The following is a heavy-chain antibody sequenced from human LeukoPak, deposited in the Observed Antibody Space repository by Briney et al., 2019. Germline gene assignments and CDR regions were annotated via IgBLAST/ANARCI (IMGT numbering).Heavy chain of an antibody. V-gene: IGHV3-30*02. J-gene: IGHJ3*02. Sequence: GGSLRLSCAASGFTFSSYGMYWVRQAPGKGLDWVAFIRYDGSNKYYADSVKGRFTISRDNSKNTLYLQMNSLRAEDTAVYYCAKVEWEQLGEDAFDIWGQGTMVTVSS. CDR3: AKVEWEQLGEDAFDI. D-gene: IGHD1-26*01. CDR1: GFTFSSYG. CDR2: IRYDGSNK.